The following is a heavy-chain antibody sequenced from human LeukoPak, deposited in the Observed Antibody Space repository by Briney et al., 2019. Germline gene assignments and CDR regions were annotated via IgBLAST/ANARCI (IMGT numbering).Heavy chain of an antibody. CDR3: ARRRYGDYEFYFDP. D-gene: IGHD4-17*01. CDR1: GGSISSYY. Sequence: SETLSLTCTVSGGSISSYYWSWIRQPPGKGLEWIGYIYYSGSTNYNPSLKSRVTISVDTSKNQFSLKLSSVTAADTAVYYCARRRYGDYEFYFDPWGQGTLVTVSS. CDR2: IYYSGST. J-gene: IGHJ5*02. V-gene: IGHV4-59*08.